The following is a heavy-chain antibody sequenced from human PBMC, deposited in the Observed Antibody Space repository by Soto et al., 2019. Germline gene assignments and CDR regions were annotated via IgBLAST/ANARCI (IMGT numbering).Heavy chain of an antibody. CDR3: ARMRGVVVPAAPNDPYYYYYYMDV. J-gene: IGHJ6*03. CDR2: IDWEDDE. CDR1: GFSLSTSGMC. Sequence: SGPTLVNPTQTLTLTCTFSGFSLSTSGMCVSWIRQPPGEALEWLARIDWEDDEYYSTSLKTRLTISKDTSKNQVVLTLTNMDPADTATYYCARMRGVVVPAAPNDPYYYYYYMDVWGKGTTVTAP. V-gene: IGHV2-70*11. D-gene: IGHD2-2*01.